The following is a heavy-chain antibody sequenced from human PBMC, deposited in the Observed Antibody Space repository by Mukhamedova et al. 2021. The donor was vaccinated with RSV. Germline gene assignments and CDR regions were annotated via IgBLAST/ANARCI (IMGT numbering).Heavy chain of an antibody. J-gene: IGHJ4*02. CDR2: ISSSSSYI. D-gene: IGHD5-18*01. CDR3: ARDNGYSYGLIDY. V-gene: IGHV3-21*01. Sequence: GKGLEWVSSISSSSSYIYHADSVKGRFTISRDNAKNSLYLQMNSLRAEDTAVYYCARDNGYSYGLIDYWGQGTLVTVSS.